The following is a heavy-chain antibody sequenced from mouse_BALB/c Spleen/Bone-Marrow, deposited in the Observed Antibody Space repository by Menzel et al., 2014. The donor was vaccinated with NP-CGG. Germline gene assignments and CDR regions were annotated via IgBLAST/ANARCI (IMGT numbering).Heavy chain of an antibody. CDR3: AGLGNYGYFAY. D-gene: IGHD1-1*01. V-gene: IGHV4-2*02. CDR2: INPGSSTI. Sequence: EVKVIESGGGLVPPGGSLKLSCAASGFDFSRYWMSWARQAPGKGQEWIGEINPGSSTINYTPSLKDKFIISRDNARNTLYLQMSKVSSEDTALYYCAGLGNYGYFAYWGQGTTLTVSS. CDR1: GFDFSRYW. J-gene: IGHJ2*01.